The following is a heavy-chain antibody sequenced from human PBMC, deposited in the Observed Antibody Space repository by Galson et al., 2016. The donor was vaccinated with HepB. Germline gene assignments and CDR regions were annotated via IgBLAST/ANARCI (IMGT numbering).Heavy chain of an antibody. CDR3: ARKKDTTWHVVGNDYFDY. J-gene: IGHJ4*02. Sequence: QSGAEVKKPGESLKISCKGSGYSFTDYWIAWVRQMPGKGLEWMGIIYPGDSDTTYSPSFQGQVTISADKSINTAYLQWDSLKASDTAIYYWARKKDTTWHVVGNDYFDYWGQGSLVTVNS. CDR1: GYSFTDYW. V-gene: IGHV5-51*01. D-gene: IGHD1-1*01. CDR2: IYPGDSDT.